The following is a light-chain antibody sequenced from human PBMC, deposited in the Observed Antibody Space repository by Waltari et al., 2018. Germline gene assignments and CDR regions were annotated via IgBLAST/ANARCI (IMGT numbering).Light chain of an antibody. CDR2: GAS. J-gene: IGKJ2*01. Sequence: IQLTQSPSSLSASVGDRVTITCRASQGISSYLAWYQQKPGKAPKLLIYGASTLQSGVPSRFSGSGFGTDFTLTISSLQPKDFATYYCQQVNGYPQAFGQGTKLEI. V-gene: IGKV1-9*01. CDR1: QGISSY. CDR3: QQVNGYPQA.